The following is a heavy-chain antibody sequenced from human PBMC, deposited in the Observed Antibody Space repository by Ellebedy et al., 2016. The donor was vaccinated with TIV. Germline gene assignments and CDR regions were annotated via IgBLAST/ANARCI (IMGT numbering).Heavy chain of an antibody. CDR1: GFTFSSFT. CDR2: ISSSGTYI. D-gene: IGHD6-13*01. J-gene: IGHJ4*02. Sequence: PGGSLRLSCAASGFTFSSFTMNWVRQAPGKGLEWVSSISSSGTYIHNADSVKGRFTISRDNAKNSLYLQMNRLRVEDTAIYYCARPAASYSSSWYDFDCWGQGTLVTVSS. V-gene: IGHV3-21*01. CDR3: ARPAASYSSSWYDFDC.